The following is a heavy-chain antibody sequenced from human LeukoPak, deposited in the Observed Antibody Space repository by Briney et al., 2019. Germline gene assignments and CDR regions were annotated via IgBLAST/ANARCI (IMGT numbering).Heavy chain of an antibody. V-gene: IGHV1-2*02. Sequence: ASVKVSCKASGYTFTSYGISWVRQAPGQGLEWMGWISPNSGGTNYAQKFQGRVTMTGDTSFSTAYMELSRLRSDDTAVYYCAIPLRFLEWLDYWGQGTLVTVSS. D-gene: IGHD3-3*01. CDR1: GYTFTSYG. J-gene: IGHJ4*02. CDR3: AIPLRFLEWLDY. CDR2: ISPNSGGT.